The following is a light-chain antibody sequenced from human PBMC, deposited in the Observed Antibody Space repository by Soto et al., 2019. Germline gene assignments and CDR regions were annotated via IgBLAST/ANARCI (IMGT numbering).Light chain of an antibody. CDR3: QHYSAFSVT. Sequence: DIQMTQSPSTLSASVGDRVAITCRASQNIGDLLAWYQLKPGEAPKLLIYKASYLETGVPSRFSGSGPGTEFTFTISSLQPGDLATYYCQHYSAFSVTFGQGTKVDIK. J-gene: IGKJ1*01. V-gene: IGKV1-5*03. CDR2: KAS. CDR1: QNIGDL.